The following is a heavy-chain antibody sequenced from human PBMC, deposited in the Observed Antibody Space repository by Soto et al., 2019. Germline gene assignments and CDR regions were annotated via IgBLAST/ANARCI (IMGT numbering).Heavy chain of an antibody. D-gene: IGHD7-27*01. CDR2: IIPVFGTT. Sequence: QVHVVQSGAGVKKPGSSVKVTGKAFGGTFNSFGINWVRQPPGQGLEWMGGIIPVFGTTKYAQKFRDRVTLVADGSTSTSYMELSSLTSDDTAVYYCAIEVWGRGGYYLDSWGQGTLVTVSS. CDR1: GGTFNSFG. CDR3: AIEVWGRGGYYLDS. J-gene: IGHJ4*02. V-gene: IGHV1-69*01.